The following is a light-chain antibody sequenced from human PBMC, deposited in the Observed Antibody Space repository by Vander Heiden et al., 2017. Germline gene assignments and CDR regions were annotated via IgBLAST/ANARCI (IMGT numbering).Light chain of an antibody. Sequence: QSVLTQPPSASGTPGQRVTISCSGSSSSIGSDTVHWYQQLPETAPKLLIYDDNQRASGVPDRVSGSKSGTSASLAISGRQSEDEADYYCAAWTDSLNAYVFGTGTEVTVL. CDR2: DDN. V-gene: IGLV1-44*01. CDR3: AAWTDSLNAYV. CDR1: SSSIGSDT. J-gene: IGLJ1*01.